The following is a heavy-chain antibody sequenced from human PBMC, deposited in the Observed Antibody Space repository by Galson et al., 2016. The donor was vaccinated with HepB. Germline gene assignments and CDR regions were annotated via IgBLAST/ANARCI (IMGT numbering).Heavy chain of an antibody. D-gene: IGHD6-19*01. CDR3: AKERLNWLVGGTFDS. J-gene: IGHJ4*02. Sequence: SLRLSCAASGFTLSSYAMYRLRQAPGKGLEWVTGISSDGSNEYYADSVKGRFTTSRDNSKKTVYLQMDSLRLEDTAVYYCAKERLNWLVGGTFDSWGQGTLVTVSS. CDR1: GFTLSSYA. CDR2: ISSDGSNE. V-gene: IGHV3-30*18.